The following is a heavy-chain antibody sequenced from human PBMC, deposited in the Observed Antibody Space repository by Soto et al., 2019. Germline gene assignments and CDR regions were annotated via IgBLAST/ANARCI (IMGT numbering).Heavy chain of an antibody. V-gene: IGHV4-34*01. CDR1: GGSIRGYY. CDR2: INDNGGT. Sequence: ETLSLTCGVYGGSIRGYYWSWIRQSPGKGLEWIGDINDNGGTNYNPSLKSRVTTSLDTSKKQVSLMVSSVTAADTAVYYCARGRYSYETIYYKFYYSALDVWGQGTTVTVSS. D-gene: IGHD3-10*01. CDR3: ARGRYSYETIYYKFYYSALDV. J-gene: IGHJ6*02.